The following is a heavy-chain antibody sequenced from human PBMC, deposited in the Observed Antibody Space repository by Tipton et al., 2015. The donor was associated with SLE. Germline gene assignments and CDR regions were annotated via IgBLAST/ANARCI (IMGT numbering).Heavy chain of an antibody. V-gene: IGHV4-34*01. CDR3: ARLQFIFGGMDV. CDR2: ITHSGAT. J-gene: IGHJ6*04. D-gene: IGHD3-3*01. Sequence: TLSLTCAVYGGSFSGNYWIWVRQPPGKGLEWIGEITHSGATNYNPSLKSRVTIAPDTSKNQFSLQLTSVTAADTAVYFCARLQFIFGGMDVWGKGTTVTVSS. CDR1: GGSFSGNY.